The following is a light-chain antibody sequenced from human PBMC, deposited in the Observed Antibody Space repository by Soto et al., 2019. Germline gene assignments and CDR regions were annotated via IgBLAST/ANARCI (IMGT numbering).Light chain of an antibody. CDR1: TSNIGNNY. J-gene: IGLJ2*01. V-gene: IGLV1-47*01. CDR2: RNN. Sequence: QSVLPQPPSASGTPGQRVTISCSGSTSNIGNNYVYWYRQLPRTAPKLLIYRNNQRSSGVPDRFSGSKSGTSASLAISGLRSEDEADYYCAAWDDSLSAVVFGGGTKVTVL. CDR3: AAWDDSLSAVV.